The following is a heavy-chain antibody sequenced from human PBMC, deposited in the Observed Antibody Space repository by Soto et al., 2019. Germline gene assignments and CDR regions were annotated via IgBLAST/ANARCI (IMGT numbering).Heavy chain of an antibody. D-gene: IGHD3-22*01. CDR1: GGSISSGGYY. CDR2: IYYSGST. V-gene: IGHV4-31*03. J-gene: IGHJ4*02. CDR3: ARHKTKWLPNDY. Sequence: QVQLQESGPGLVKPSQTLSLTCTVSGGSISSGGYYWSWIRQHPGKGLEWIGYIYYSGSTYYNPSLKSRVTISVDTSKNQFSLKLSSVTAADTTVYYCARHKTKWLPNDYWGQGTLVTVSS.